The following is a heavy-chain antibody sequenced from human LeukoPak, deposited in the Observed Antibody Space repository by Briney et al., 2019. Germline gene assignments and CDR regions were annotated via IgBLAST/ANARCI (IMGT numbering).Heavy chain of an antibody. J-gene: IGHJ4*02. CDR3: ARADYDFWSGYPGGFDY. D-gene: IGHD3-3*01. V-gene: IGHV4-31*03. Sequence: SETLSLTCTVSGGSISSGGSYWSWIRQHPGKGLEWIGYIYYSGSTYYNPSLKSRVTISVDTSKNQFSPKLSSVTAADTAVYYCARADYDFWSGYPGGFDYWGQGTLVTVSS. CDR2: IYYSGST. CDR1: GGSISSGGSY.